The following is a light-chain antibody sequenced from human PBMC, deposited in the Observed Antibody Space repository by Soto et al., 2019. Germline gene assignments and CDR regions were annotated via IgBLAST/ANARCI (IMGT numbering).Light chain of an antibody. CDR2: DVS. V-gene: IGLV2-14*01. Sequence: QSALNQPASVSGSPGQSIAISCTGTSSDVGGYNYVSWYQQHPGKTPNLMIYDVSNRPSGVSNRFSGSKSGNTASLTISGLQAEDEADYYCSSYTSSSTWVFGGGTKVTVL. CDR3: SSYTSSSTWV. J-gene: IGLJ3*02. CDR1: SSDVGGYNY.